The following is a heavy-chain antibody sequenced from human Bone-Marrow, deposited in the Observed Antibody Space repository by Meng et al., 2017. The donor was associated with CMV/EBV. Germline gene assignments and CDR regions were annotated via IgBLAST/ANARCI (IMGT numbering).Heavy chain of an antibody. V-gene: IGHV1-3*01. CDR3: ARASEYYDFWSGYSLDNWFDP. CDR2: INAGNGNT. Sequence: TSYAMHWVRQATGQRLEWMEWINAGNGNTKYSQKFQGRVTITRDTSASTAYMELSSLRSEDTAVYYCARASEYYDFWSGYSLDNWFDPWGQGTLVTVSS. D-gene: IGHD3-3*01. J-gene: IGHJ5*02. CDR1: TSYA.